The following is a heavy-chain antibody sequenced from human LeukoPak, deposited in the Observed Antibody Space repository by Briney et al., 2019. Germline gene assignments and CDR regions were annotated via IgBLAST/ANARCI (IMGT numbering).Heavy chain of an antibody. CDR1: GFTVSSNY. Sequence: GGSLRLSCAASGFTVSSNYMGWVRQAPGKGLDWVSVIYSGGTAYYADSVKGRFTISRDSSKNILHLQMDSLTVDDTALYYCARGSSSAAVARGFDYWGQGTLVTVSS. V-gene: IGHV3-66*02. CDR2: IYSGGTA. D-gene: IGHD6-19*01. J-gene: IGHJ4*02. CDR3: ARGSSSAAVARGFDY.